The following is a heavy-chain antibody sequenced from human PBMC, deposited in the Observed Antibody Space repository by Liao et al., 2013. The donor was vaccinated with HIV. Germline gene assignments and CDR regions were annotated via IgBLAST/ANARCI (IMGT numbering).Heavy chain of an antibody. CDR1: GGSISPYY. J-gene: IGHJ4*02. V-gene: IGHV4-59*01. CDR3: ARILRPEVAVALDY. CDR2: IHYTGST. Sequence: QVQLQESGPGLVKPSETLSLTCTVSGGSISPYYWSWIRQPPGKALEWIGFIHYTGSTNYNPSFNSRVTISVDTSKNQFSLKLTSLTAADTAVYYCARILRPEVAVALDYWGQGSLVTVSS. D-gene: IGHD1-14*01.